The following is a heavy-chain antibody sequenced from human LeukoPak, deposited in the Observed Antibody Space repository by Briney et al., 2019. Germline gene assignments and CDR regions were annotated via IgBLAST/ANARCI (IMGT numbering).Heavy chain of an antibody. Sequence: PGGSLRLSCAASGFTFSGSAMHWVRQASGKGLEWVGRIRSKANSYATAYAASVKGRFTISRDDSKNTAYLQMNSLRAEDTAVYYCAKDKGAVTGTFDYWGQGTLVTVSS. D-gene: IGHD1-14*01. CDR2: IRSKANSYAT. V-gene: IGHV3-73*01. CDR3: AKDKGAVTGTFDY. CDR1: GFTFSGSA. J-gene: IGHJ4*02.